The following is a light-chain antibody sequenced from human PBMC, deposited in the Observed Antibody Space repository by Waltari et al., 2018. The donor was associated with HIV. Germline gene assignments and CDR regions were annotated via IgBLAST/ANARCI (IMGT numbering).Light chain of an antibody. CDR3: LLSYSGVRV. J-gene: IGLJ3*02. CDR1: TGSVSRNHY. V-gene: IGLV7-46*01. Sequence: QVVVTQEPSLSVSPGGTVTVTCASVTGSVSRNHYPHWIQLKPGQAPRTLIYETEKRHPWTAGRFAGSLIGGRAALMLAGALPDDEADYYCLLSYSGVRVFGGGTRLTV. CDR2: ETE.